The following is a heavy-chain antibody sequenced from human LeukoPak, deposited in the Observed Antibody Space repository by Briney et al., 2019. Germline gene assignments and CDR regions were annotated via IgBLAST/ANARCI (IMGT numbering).Heavy chain of an antibody. J-gene: IGHJ4*02. D-gene: IGHD5-18*01. CDR2: IRSSSSTI. CDR1: GFTFSSYS. V-gene: IGHV3-48*02. Sequence: PGGSLRLSCAASGFTFSSYSMNWVRQAPGKGLEWVSYIRSSSSTIYYADSVKGRLTISRDNAKNSLYLQMNSLRDEDTAVYYCARDGIQLWTGAFDYWGQGTLVTVSS. CDR3: ARDGIQLWTGAFDY.